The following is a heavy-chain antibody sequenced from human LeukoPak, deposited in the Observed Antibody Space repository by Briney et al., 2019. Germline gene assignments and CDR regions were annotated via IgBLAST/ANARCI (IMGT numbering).Heavy chain of an antibody. D-gene: IGHD3-22*01. J-gene: IGHJ5*02. Sequence: ASVKVSCKASGYTFTTYYMHWVRQAPGQGPEWMGWINPNSDYTRYAQQFQGRVTMTRDTSFSTAYMEINNLRADDTAVYYCARGVHVRMYDTNDNWFDPWGQGTLVTVSS. CDR2: INPNSDYT. CDR1: GYTFTTYY. CDR3: ARGVHVRMYDTNDNWFDP. V-gene: IGHV1-2*02.